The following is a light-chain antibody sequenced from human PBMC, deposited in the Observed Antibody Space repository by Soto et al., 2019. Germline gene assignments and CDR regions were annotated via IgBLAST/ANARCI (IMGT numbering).Light chain of an antibody. CDR1: QSVLYTPNNNNY. V-gene: IGKV4-1*01. J-gene: IGKJ2*01. CDR2: WAS. CDR3: HQYAREPFT. Sequence: DIVMTQSPDSLAVSLGERATINCKSSQSVLYTPNNNNYLAWFQQKPGQPPKLLMYWASNRESGAPDRFSGSVSGTDFTLTISSVQAEDVAVYYCHQYAREPFTFGQGTKLEIK.